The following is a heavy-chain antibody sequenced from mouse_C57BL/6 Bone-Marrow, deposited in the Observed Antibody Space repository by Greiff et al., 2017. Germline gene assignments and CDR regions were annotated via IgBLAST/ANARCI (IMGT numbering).Heavy chain of an antibody. CDR3: ARQGIYYGSDYYAMDY. CDR2: ISNGGGST. V-gene: IGHV5-12*01. Sequence: EVQLVESGGGLVQPGGSLKLSCAASGFTFSDYYMYWVRQTPEKRLEWVAYISNGGGSTYYPDTVKGRFTISRDNAKNTLYLQMSRLKSEDTAMYYCARQGIYYGSDYYAMDYWGQGTSVTVSS. D-gene: IGHD1-1*01. J-gene: IGHJ4*01. CDR1: GFTFSDYY.